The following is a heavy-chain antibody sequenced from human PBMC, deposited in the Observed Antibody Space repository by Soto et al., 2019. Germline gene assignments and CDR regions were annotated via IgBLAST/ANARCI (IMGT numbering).Heavy chain of an antibody. CDR3: ARASSGYYYYGMDV. CDR2: IYYSGST. V-gene: IGHV4-59*01. D-gene: IGHD1-26*01. Sequence: SETLSLTCTVSGGSISSYYWSWIRQPPGKGLEWIGYIYYSGSTNYNPSLKSRVTISVDTSKNQFSLKLSSVTVADTAVYYCARASSGYYYYGMDVWGQGTTVTVSS. J-gene: IGHJ6*02. CDR1: GGSISSYY.